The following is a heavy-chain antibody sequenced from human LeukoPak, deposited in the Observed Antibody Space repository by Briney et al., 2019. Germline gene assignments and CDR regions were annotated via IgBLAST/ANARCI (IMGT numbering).Heavy chain of an antibody. J-gene: IGHJ4*02. V-gene: IGHV3-21*01. CDR2: ISSSSSYI. CDR1: GFTFSSYS. D-gene: IGHD6-19*01. Sequence: KPGGSLRLSCAASGFTFSSYSMNWVRQAPGKGLEWVSSISSSSSYIYYADSVKGRFTISRDNAKNSLYLQMNSLRAEDTAVYYCARPEVTGIAVAGTKFWGQGTLVTVSS. CDR3: ARPEVTGIAVAGTKF.